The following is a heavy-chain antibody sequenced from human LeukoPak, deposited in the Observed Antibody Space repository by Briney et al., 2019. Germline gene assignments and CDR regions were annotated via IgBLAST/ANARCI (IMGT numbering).Heavy chain of an antibody. J-gene: IGHJ5*02. CDR2: INPNSGGT. D-gene: IGHD3-22*01. CDR1: GYTFTGYY. Sequence: GASVKVSCKASGYTFTGYYMHWVRQAPGQGLEWMGWINPNSGGTNYAQKFQGRVTMTRDTSISTAYMELSRLRSDDTAVYHCAREETYYYDSKVNWFDPWGQGTLVTVSS. CDR3: AREETYYYDSKVNWFDP. V-gene: IGHV1-2*02.